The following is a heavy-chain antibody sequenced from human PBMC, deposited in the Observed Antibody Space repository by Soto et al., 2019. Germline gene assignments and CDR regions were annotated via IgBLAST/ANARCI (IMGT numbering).Heavy chain of an antibody. CDR3: ARRGYYYDSSGYYPLFDY. J-gene: IGHJ4*02. V-gene: IGHV3-53*02. CDR1: GFTVSSNY. Sequence: EVQLVETGGGLIQPGGSLRLSCAASGFTVSSNYMSWVRQAPGKGLEWVSFIYGGDDTYYSDSVKGRFTISRGNSKNTLFLQMNSLRAEDTAVYYCARRGYYYDSSGYYPLFDYWGQGTLVTVSS. CDR2: IYGGDDT. D-gene: IGHD3-22*01.